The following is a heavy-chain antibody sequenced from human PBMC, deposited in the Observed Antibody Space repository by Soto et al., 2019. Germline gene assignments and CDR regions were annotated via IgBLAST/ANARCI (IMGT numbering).Heavy chain of an antibody. CDR3: FIIEVGATRAFEY. CDR2: INDGGSST. D-gene: IGHD1-26*01. J-gene: IGHJ4*02. V-gene: IGHV3-74*01. Sequence: GGSLRLSCAASGFTFTRYWMHWVRQAPGKGLVWVSRINDGGSSTNYADSVKGRFTISRDNAKNTLYLQMNSLRADDTAVYYCFIIEVGATRAFEYWGKGILVTVSS. CDR1: GFTFTRYW.